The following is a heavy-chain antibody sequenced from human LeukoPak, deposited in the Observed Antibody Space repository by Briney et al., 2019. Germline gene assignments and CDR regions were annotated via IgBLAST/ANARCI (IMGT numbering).Heavy chain of an antibody. CDR2: IYYSGST. V-gene: IGHV4-31*03. D-gene: IGHD2-15*01. Sequence: SQTLSLTCTVSGGSISSGGYYWSWIRQHPGKGLEWIGYIYYSGSTYYNPSLKSRVTISVDTSKNQFSLKLSSVTAADTAVYYCARGGRCSGGSCYSSPFDYWGQETLVTVSS. J-gene: IGHJ4*02. CDR1: GGSISSGGYY. CDR3: ARGGRCSGGSCYSSPFDY.